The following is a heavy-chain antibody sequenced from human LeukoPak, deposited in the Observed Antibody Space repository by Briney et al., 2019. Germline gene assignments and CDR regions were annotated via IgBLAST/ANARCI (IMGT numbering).Heavy chain of an antibody. CDR3: ARSVVPAAQIDY. CDR1: GGSISSYY. CDR2: IYYSGST. D-gene: IGHD2-2*01. V-gene: IGHV4-59*01. Sequence: NPSETLSLTCTVSGGSISSYYWSWIRQPPGKGLEWIGYIYYSGSTNYNPSLKSRVTISVDTSKNQFSLKLSSVTAADTAVYYCARSVVPAAQIDYWGQGTLVTVSS. J-gene: IGHJ4*02.